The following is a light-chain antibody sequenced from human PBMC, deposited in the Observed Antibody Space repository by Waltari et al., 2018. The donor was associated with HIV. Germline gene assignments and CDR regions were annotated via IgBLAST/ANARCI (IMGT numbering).Light chain of an antibody. CDR3: SSYTSGRSLYV. V-gene: IGLV2-14*01. CDR2: EVT. CDR1: SSDIGGYNY. J-gene: IGLJ1*01. Sequence: CTGTSSDIGGYNYVSWYQQHPGKAPQLMIYEVTNRPPGVSERFSGSKSGYTASLTISGLQGEDEATYYCSSYTSGRSLYVFGPGTKVTVL.